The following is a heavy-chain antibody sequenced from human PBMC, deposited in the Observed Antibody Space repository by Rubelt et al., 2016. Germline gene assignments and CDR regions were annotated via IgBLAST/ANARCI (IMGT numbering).Heavy chain of an antibody. D-gene: IGHD5-18*01. CDR1: GDSFSGYY. V-gene: IGHV4-34*02. Sequence: QVQLQQWGAGLLKPSETLSLTCAVSGDSFSGYYWSWIRQSPGKGLDWIAEINNHGTTTYNPSLESRITISVDSSETQFSLKLTSMTAADTAVYYCVKRRGYSHGYLYWGQGTLVTVSS. CDR2: INNHGTT. J-gene: IGHJ1*01. CDR3: VKRRGYSHGYLY.